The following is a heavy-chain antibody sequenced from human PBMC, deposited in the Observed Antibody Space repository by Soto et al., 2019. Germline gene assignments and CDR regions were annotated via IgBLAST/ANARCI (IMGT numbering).Heavy chain of an antibody. CDR1: GLTFSSHT. CDR2: ISYDGSNK. V-gene: IGHV3-30*03. J-gene: IGHJ4*02. D-gene: IGHD6-19*01. CDR3: VAGQYFFDY. Sequence: TGGSLRLSCAASGLTFSSHTMQWVRQAPGKGLEWVAVISYDGSNKYYADSVKDRFTISRDNSKKTLYLQMNSLRADDTAVYYCVAGQYFFDYCGQGTLVTVSS.